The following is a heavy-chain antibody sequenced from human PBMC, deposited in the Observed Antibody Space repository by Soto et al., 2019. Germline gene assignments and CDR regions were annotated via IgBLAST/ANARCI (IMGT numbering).Heavy chain of an antibody. CDR3: AKGSQYYYDSSGYFDY. CDR2: ISYDGSNK. CDR1: GFTFSSYA. D-gene: IGHD3-22*01. J-gene: IGHJ4*02. V-gene: IGHV3-30-3*01. Sequence: GGSLRLSCAASGFTFSSYAMHWVRQAPGKGLEWVAVISYDGSNKYYADSVKGRFTISRDNSKNTLYLQMNNLRAEDTAVYYCAKGSQYYYDSSGYFDYWGLGTLVTVSS.